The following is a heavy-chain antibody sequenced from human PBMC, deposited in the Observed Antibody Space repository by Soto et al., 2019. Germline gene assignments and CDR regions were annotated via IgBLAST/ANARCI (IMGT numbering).Heavy chain of an antibody. J-gene: IGHJ5*02. CDR1: GFTFSSYA. Sequence: MRLSCATSGFTFSSYAMSWVRQAPGKGLEWVSAISGSGGSTYYADSVKGRFTISRDNSKNTLYLQMNRLRAEDTAVYYGAKEHDISEASQFDPWGQGTLVTVSS. CDR3: AKEHDISEASQFDP. D-gene: IGHD3-22*01. V-gene: IGHV3-23*01. CDR2: ISGSGGST.